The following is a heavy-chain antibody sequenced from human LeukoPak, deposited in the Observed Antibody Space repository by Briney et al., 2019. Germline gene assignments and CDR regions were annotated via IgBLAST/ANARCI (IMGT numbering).Heavy chain of an antibody. D-gene: IGHD2-15*01. CDR1: GASISSGSYY. CDR2: LYISGST. V-gene: IGHV4-61*02. Sequence: PSETLSLTCTVSGASISSGSYYWSWIRQPAGKGLEWIGRLYISGSTNYNPSLKSRVTISVDTSKNQFSLKLSSVTAADTAVYYCARLLGFCSGGSCYFDYWGQGTLVTVSS. CDR3: ARLLGFCSGGSCYFDY. J-gene: IGHJ4*02.